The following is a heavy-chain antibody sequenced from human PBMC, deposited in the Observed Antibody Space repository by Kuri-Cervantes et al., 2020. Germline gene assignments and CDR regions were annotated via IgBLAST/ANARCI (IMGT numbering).Heavy chain of an antibody. V-gene: IGHV1-8*01. D-gene: IGHD3-9*01. CDR3: ARARLRYFDWLPSYYYMDV. CDR1: GYTSTSYD. CDR2: MNPNSGNT. Sequence: ASVKVSCKASGYTSTSYDINWVRQATGQGLEWMGWMNPNSGNTGYAQKFQGRVTMTRNTSISTAYMELSSLRSEDTAVYYCARARLRYFDWLPSYYYMDVWGKGTTVTVSS. J-gene: IGHJ6*03.